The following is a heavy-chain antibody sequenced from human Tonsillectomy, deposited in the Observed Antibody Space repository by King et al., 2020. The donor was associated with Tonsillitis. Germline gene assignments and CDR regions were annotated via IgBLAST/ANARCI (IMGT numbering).Heavy chain of an antibody. CDR1: GGSISSYY. J-gene: IGHJ5*02. CDR2: IYYSGST. CDR3: ARCTVREGMPRKNNWFDP. D-gene: IGHD1-14*01. Sequence: HVQLQESGPGLVKPSETLSLTCTVSGGSISSYYWNWVRQPPGKGLEWIGYIYYSGSTNYNPSLKSRVTISVDTSKKQYSLNLSSVTAADTAVYYCARCTVREGMPRKNNWFDPWGQGTLVTVSS. V-gene: IGHV4-59*08.